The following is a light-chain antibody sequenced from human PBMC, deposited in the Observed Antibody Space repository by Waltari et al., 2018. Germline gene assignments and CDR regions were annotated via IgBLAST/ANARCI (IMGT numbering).Light chain of an antibody. CDR2: EAN. CDR3: CSYAGTITPYV. Sequence: QSALTQPASVSGSPGQSVTISCTGTSSDVGSYNLVSWYQHHPGKAPKLMIYEANKRPSGFANRFSGAKSGIAASLTISGLQAEDEADYYCCSYAGTITPYVFGSGTKVTVL. CDR1: SSDVGSYNL. V-gene: IGLV2-23*01. J-gene: IGLJ1*01.